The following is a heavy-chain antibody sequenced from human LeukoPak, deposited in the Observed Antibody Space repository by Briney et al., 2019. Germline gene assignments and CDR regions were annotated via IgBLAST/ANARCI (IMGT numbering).Heavy chain of an antibody. D-gene: IGHD2-2*01. CDR3: ARAGTSGTSNS. CDR2: TYYRSMWHN. J-gene: IGHJ4*02. CDR1: GDSVSSDSAA. Sequence: RSQTLSLTCAISGDSVSSDSAAWSWIRQSSSRGLEWLGRTYYRSMWHNDYALSVRSRMTINADTSKNHFSLQLSSVTPEDTAVYYCARAGTSGTSNSWGQGTLVTVSS. V-gene: IGHV6-1*01.